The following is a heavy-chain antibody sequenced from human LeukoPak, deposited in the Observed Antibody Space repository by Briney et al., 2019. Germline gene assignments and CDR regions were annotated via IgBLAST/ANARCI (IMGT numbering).Heavy chain of an antibody. V-gene: IGHV3-74*01. CDR2: LDSDGSTT. CDR1: GFTFSSYW. CDR3: ARDRYPNDY. J-gene: IGHJ4*02. D-gene: IGHD2-2*02. Sequence: GGSLRLSCAASGFTFSSYWMHWVRQAPGKGLVWVSRLDSDGSTTNYADSVKGRFTISRDNAKNTLYLQMNSLRADDTAVYYCARDRYPNDYWGQGTLVTVSS.